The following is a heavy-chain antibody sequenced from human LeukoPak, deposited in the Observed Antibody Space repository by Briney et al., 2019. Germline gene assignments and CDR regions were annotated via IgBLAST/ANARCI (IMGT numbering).Heavy chain of an antibody. J-gene: IGHJ4*02. D-gene: IGHD2-2*01. CDR3: ARDLGYCSSTSCYPADY. CDR2: ISPNSGGT. V-gene: IGHV1-2*02. Sequence: ASVKDSCKASGYTFTGYYMHWVRQAPGQGLEWMGWISPNSGGTNYAQKFQGRVTMTRDTSISTAYMQLSRLRSDDTAVYYCARDLGYCSSTSCYPADYWGQGTLVTVSS. CDR1: GYTFTGYY.